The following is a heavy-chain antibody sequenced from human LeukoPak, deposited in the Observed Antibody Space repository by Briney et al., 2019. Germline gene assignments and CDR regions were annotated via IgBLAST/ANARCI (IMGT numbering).Heavy chain of an antibody. CDR1: GFTFSSYW. CDR3: ARAEEQQLLDY. Sequence: GGSLRLYCAASGFTFSSYWMHWVRQAPGKGLVWVSRINSDGSSTSYADSVKGRFTISRDNAKNTLYLQMNSLRAEDTAVYYCARAEEQQLLDYWGQGTLVTVSS. CDR2: INSDGSST. D-gene: IGHD6-13*01. V-gene: IGHV3-74*01. J-gene: IGHJ4*02.